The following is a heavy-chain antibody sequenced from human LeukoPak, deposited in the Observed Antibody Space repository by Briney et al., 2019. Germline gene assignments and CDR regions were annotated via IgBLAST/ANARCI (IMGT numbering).Heavy chain of an antibody. CDR3: ARASLYCSSTSCYPVGWFDP. CDR2: ISAYNGNT. CDR1: GYTFTSYG. D-gene: IGHD2-2*01. V-gene: IGHV1-18*01. J-gene: IGHJ5*02. Sequence: ASVKVSCKASGYTFTSYGISWVRQAPGQGLEWMGWISAYNGNTNYAQKFQGRVTMTRDMSTSTVYMELSSLRSEDTAVYYCARASLYCSSTSCYPVGWFDPWGQGTLVTVSS.